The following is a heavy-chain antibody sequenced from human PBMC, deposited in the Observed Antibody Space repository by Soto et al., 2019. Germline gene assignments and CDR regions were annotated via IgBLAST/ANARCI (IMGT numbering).Heavy chain of an antibody. D-gene: IGHD1-26*01. CDR2: ISYDGSNK. V-gene: IGHV3-30*03. Sequence: QVQLVESGGGVVQPGRCLRLSCAASGFTFSHYGIHWVRQAPGKGLEWLAVISYDGSNKHYADSVKGRFTVSRDNSKNTRYLQINSLRAEDTAVYFCARYSGKYQGPIDYWGQGTLVTVPS. J-gene: IGHJ4*02. CDR3: ARYSGKYQGPIDY. CDR1: GFTFSHYG.